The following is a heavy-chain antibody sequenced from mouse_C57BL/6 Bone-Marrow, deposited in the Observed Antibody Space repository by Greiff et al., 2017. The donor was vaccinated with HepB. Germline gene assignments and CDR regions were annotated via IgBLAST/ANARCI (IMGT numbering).Heavy chain of an antibody. D-gene: IGHD1-1*01. CDR1: GFTFSSYA. CDR2: ISDGGSYT. Sequence: EVMLVESGGGLVKPGGSLKLSCAASGFTFSSYAMSWVRQTPEKRLEWVATISDGGSYTYYPDNVKGRFTISRDNAKNNLYLQMSHLKSEDTAMYYCARAITTGVDYWGQGTTLTVSS. V-gene: IGHV5-4*03. J-gene: IGHJ2*01. CDR3: ARAITTGVDY.